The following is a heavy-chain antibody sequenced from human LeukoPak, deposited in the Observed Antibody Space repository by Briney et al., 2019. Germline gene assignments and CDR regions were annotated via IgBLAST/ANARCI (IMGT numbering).Heavy chain of an antibody. Sequence: PGGSLRLSCAASGFTFSSYAMSWVRQAPGKGLEWVSAISGSGGSTYYADSVKGRFTISRDNAKNSLYLQMNSLRAEDTAVYYCARVEKAAAEAFDIWGQGTMVTVSS. D-gene: IGHD6-13*01. J-gene: IGHJ3*02. CDR1: GFTFSSYA. CDR3: ARVEKAAAEAFDI. V-gene: IGHV3-23*01. CDR2: ISGSGGST.